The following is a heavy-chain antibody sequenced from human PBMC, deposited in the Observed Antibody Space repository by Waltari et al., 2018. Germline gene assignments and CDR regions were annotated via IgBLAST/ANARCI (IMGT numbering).Heavy chain of an antibody. CDR3: AAGRRFRDY. CDR2: FDPEDGET. CDR1: GYTFTSYA. Sequence: QVQLVQSGAEVKKPGASVKVSCKASGYTFTSYAMHWVRQAPGQRLEWLGGFDPEDGETIYAQKFQGRVTMTEDTSTDTAYMELSSLRSEDTAVYYCAAGRRFRDYWGQGTLVTISS. V-gene: IGHV1-24*01. J-gene: IGHJ4*02.